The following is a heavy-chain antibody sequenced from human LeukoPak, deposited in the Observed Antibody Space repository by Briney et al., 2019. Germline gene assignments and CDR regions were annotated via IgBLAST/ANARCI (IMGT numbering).Heavy chain of an antibody. J-gene: IGHJ4*02. CDR3: ARDGKAVGLDY. V-gene: IGHV3-7*01. CDR1: GFNLRSFW. Sequence: GGSLRLSCAASGFNLRSFWMRWVRQAPGKGRECMANIKHDASDIYYVDSVKGRFTISRDNAKNSLYLQMNSLRAEDMAVYYCARDGKAVGLDYWGQGALVTVSS. CDR2: IKHDASDI. D-gene: IGHD6-19*01.